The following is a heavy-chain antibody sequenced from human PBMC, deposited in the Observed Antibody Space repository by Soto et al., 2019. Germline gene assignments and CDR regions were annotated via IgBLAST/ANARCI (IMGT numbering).Heavy chain of an antibody. J-gene: IGHJ6*03. Sequence: GASVKVSCKASGGTFSSYTISWVRQAPGQGLEWMGRIIPILGIANYAQKFQGRVTITADKSTSTAYMELSSLRSEDTAVYYCAKDLTSYDFWSGPYYMEVWGKGTTVTVSS. D-gene: IGHD3-3*01. CDR1: GGTFSSYT. CDR2: IIPILGIA. V-gene: IGHV1-69*04. CDR3: AKDLTSYDFWSGPYYMEV.